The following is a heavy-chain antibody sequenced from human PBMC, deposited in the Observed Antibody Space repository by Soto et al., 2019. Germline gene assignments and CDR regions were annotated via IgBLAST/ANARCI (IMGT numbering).Heavy chain of an antibody. J-gene: IGHJ4*02. CDR3: ATWRSFSGSYCFDY. V-gene: IGHV1-69*06. CDR1: GGTSNTYT. CDR2: IIPRYDSV. Sequence: QVQLVQSGAEVKKPGSSVKVSCEASGGTSNTYTVNWVRQAPGHDLEWIGQIIPRYDSVNYAENFQGRVTITADKSTNTAYMELSSLTSDDAALYYCATWRSFSGSYCFDYWGQGTLISVSS. D-gene: IGHD1-26*01.